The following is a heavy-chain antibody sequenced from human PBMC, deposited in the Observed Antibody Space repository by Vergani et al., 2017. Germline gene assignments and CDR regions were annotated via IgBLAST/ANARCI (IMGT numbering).Heavy chain of an antibody. J-gene: IGHJ4*02. CDR3: GKLTHGTLLMGGPIWGH. V-gene: IGHV3-23*01. Sequence: EVQMLESGGGLVQPGGSRRLSCVASGFTFSNYHMNWFRQAPGKGLEWVSTISGGDDTSAYAESVKGRFTISRDNSKNTLYLQINSLRAEDTAVYYCGKLTHGTLLMGGPIWGHWGQGTLVTVSS. D-gene: IGHD1/OR15-1a*01. CDR2: ISGGDDTS. CDR1: GFTFSNYH.